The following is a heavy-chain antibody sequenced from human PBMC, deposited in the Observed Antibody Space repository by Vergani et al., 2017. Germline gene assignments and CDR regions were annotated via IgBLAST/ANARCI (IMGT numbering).Heavy chain of an antibody. J-gene: IGHJ6*03. Sequence: EVQLLESGGGSVQPGESLRLSCVASGFRFREHGMNWVRQAPGKGLEWVSGISGHDHRTLYADSVKGRFIISRDNSENTLYLQMNSLRVEDTAVYYCARDLEGQLCTNGVCSNSDYHYMDVWGKGTTVTVSS. D-gene: IGHD2-8*01. CDR1: GFRFREHG. CDR3: ARDLEGQLCTNGVCSNSDYHYMDV. CDR2: ISGHDHRT. V-gene: IGHV3-23*01.